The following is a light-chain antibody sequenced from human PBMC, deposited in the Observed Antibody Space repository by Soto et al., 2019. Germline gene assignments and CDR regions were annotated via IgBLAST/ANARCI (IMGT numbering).Light chain of an antibody. J-gene: IGKJ1*01. CDR3: QQYHSAPQT. Sequence: DIVMTQSPDSLAVSLGERATINCKSSQSVLFSPNNKNYLAWYQQKPGQPPTLLIYWASTRESGVPDRFSGSGSWTDFSLTISSLQAEDVAFYYCQQYHSAPQTFGQGTKVEIK. V-gene: IGKV4-1*01. CDR1: QSVLFSPNNKNY. CDR2: WAS.